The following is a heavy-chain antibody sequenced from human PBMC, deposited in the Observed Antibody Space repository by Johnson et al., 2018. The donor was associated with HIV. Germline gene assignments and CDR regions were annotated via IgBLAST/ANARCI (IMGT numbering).Heavy chain of an antibody. CDR2: IGTAGDT. J-gene: IGHJ3*02. Sequence: VQLVESGGGVVQPGRSLRLSCAASGFTFSSYDMHWVRQATGKGLEWVSAIGTAGDTYYPGSVKGRFTISRENAKNSLYLQMNSLRAGDTAVYYCARDSGIAAAGSAGAFDIWGQGTMVTVSS. D-gene: IGHD6-13*01. CDR3: ARDSGIAAAGSAGAFDI. V-gene: IGHV3-13*01. CDR1: GFTFSSYD.